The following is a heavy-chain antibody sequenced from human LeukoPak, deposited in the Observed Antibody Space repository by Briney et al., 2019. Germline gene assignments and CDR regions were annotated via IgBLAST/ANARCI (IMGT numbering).Heavy chain of an antibody. CDR1: GFTFSDYS. CDR2: ISSSGSYI. Sequence: GGSLRLSCAASGFTFSDYSMNWARQAPGKGLEWVSSISSSGSYIYYADSAKGRFTISRDNAKNSLYLQMNSLRAEDTAVYYCARYITWWDVWGKGTTVTISS. D-gene: IGHD2-8*02. V-gene: IGHV3-21*01. CDR3: ARYITWWDV. J-gene: IGHJ6*04.